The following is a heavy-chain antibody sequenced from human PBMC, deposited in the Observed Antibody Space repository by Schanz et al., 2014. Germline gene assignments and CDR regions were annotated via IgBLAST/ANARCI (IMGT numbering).Heavy chain of an antibody. D-gene: IGHD2-15*01. J-gene: IGHJ6*02. Sequence: EVQLVESGGGLVQPGGSLRLSCVVSGFTVSSDHMSWVRQAPGKGLEWVSSISSSSSYIYYADSVKGRFTISRDNAKNSLYLQMNSLSADDTAVFYCAKGMGYCSGGTCYDYYYYGLDVWGQGTTVTVSS. CDR3: AKGMGYCSGGTCYDYYYYGLDV. CDR1: GFTVSSDH. CDR2: ISSSSSYI. V-gene: IGHV3-21*04.